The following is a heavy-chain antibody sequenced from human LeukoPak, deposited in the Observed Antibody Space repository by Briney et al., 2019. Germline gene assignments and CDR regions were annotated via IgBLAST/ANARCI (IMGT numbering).Heavy chain of an antibody. V-gene: IGHV3-73*01. CDR2: IRSKANSYAT. J-gene: IGHJ4*02. CDR3: GGKRVTTRGGDY. CDR1: GFTFGGSA. Sequence: GGSLRLSCAASGFTFGGSAMHWVRQASGKGLEWVGRIRSKANSYATAYAASVKGRFTISRDDSKNTAYLQMNSLKTEDTAVYYCGGKRVTTRGGDYWGQGTLVTVSS. D-gene: IGHD4-17*01.